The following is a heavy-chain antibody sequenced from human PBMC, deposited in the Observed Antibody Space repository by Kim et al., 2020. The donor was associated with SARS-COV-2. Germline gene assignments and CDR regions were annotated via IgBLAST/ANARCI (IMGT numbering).Heavy chain of an antibody. Sequence: SETLSLTCTVSGGSISSYYWSWIRQPPGKGLEWIGYIYYSGSTNYNPSLKSRVTISVDTSKNQFSLKLSSVTAADTAVYYCASGATVAGFPVVDYWGQGTLVTVSS. CDR1: GGSISSYY. CDR3: ASGATVAGFPVVDY. V-gene: IGHV4-59*01. J-gene: IGHJ4*02. D-gene: IGHD6-19*01. CDR2: IYYSGST.